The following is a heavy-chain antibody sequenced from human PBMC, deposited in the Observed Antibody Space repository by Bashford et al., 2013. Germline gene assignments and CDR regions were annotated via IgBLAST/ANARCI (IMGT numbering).Heavy chain of an antibody. D-gene: IGHD3-10*01. J-gene: IGHJ4*02. Sequence: SETLSLTCTVSGGSISSGDYYWSWIRQPPGKGLEWIGYIYYSGSTYYNPSLKSRVTISVDTSKNQFSLKLSSVTAADTAVYYCARFYYGSGGGSYFDYWGQGTLVTVSS. CDR3: ARFYYGSGGGSYFDY. V-gene: IGHV4-30-4*01. CDR2: IYYSGST. CDR1: GGSISSGDYY.